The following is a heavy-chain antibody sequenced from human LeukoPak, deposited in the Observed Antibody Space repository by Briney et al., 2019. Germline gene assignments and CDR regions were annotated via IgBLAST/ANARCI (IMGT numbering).Heavy chain of an antibody. CDR3: ARGGTVLNFQH. CDR2: IYYSGST. D-gene: IGHD4-23*01. J-gene: IGHJ1*01. Sequence: SETLSLTCTVSGGSISTYYWSWIRQPPGKGLEWIGYIYYSGSTNYNPSLKSRVTISPDTSKNQFSLKLSSVTAADTAVYYCARGGTVLNFQHWGQGTLVTVSS. V-gene: IGHV4-59*01. CDR1: GGSISTYY.